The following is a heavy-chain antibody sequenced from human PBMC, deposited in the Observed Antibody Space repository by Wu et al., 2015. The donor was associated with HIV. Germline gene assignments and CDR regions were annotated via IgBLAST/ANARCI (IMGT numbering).Heavy chain of an antibody. CDR2: VSPYNGHT. Sequence: QVQLVQSGAEVKKPGASVKVSCKGYNYTFTTYGITWVRQVPGQGFEWMGWVSPYNGHTNYAQKFQGRVTMTRDTSISTAYMELSRLRSDDTAVYYCAREYYDILTGYYSPAGYFQHWGQGTLVHRLL. V-gene: IGHV1-18*01. J-gene: IGHJ1*01. D-gene: IGHD3-9*01. CDR3: AREYYDILTGYYSPAGYFQH. CDR1: NYTFTTYG.